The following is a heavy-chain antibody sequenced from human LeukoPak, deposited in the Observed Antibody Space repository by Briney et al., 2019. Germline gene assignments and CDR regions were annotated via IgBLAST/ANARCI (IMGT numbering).Heavy chain of an antibody. V-gene: IGHV3-23*01. D-gene: IGHD5-12*01. CDR2: IFPSGGEI. Sequence: EPGGSLRLSCAASGFTFSTFAMIWVRQPPGKGLEWVSSIFPSGGEIHYADSVRGRFTISRDNSKNTLYLQMNSLRAEDTAVYYCAGRYIVATNPTRYPVDYWGQGTLVTVSS. CDR1: GFTFSTFA. J-gene: IGHJ4*02. CDR3: AGRYIVATNPTRYPVDY.